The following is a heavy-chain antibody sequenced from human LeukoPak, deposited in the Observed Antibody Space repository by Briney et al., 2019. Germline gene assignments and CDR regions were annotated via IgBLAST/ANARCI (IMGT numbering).Heavy chain of an antibody. J-gene: IGHJ4*02. Sequence: GRSLRLSCAASGFTFSSYCMRWVRQAAGKGLEWVAVIWYDGSKKYYTDSVKGRFTISRDNSKNSLYLQLNSLRAEDTAMYYCARVSSSGWYVEYWGQGTLVTVSS. CDR2: IWYDGSKK. CDR1: GFTFSSYC. CDR3: ARVSSSGWYVEY. V-gene: IGHV3-33*01. D-gene: IGHD6-19*01.